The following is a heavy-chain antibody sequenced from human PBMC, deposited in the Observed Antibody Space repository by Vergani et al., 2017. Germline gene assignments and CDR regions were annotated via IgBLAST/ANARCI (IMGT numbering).Heavy chain of an antibody. CDR1: GYTFTSYG. V-gene: IGHV1-18*01. CDR3: ARDLVVPDALGYYGMDV. J-gene: IGHJ6*01. Sequence: QVQLVQSGAEVKKPGASVKVSCKASGYTFTSYGISWVRQAPGQGLEWMGWISAYNGNTNYAQKLQGRVTMTTDTSTSTAYMELRSLRSDDTAVYYCARDLVVPDALGYYGMDVWGQGTTVTVSS. CDR2: ISAYNGNT. D-gene: IGHD2-2*01.